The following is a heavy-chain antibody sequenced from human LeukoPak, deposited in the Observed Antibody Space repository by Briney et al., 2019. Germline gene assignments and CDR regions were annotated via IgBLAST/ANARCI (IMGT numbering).Heavy chain of an antibody. J-gene: IGHJ4*02. CDR2: ISAYNGNT. CDR1: GYTFTIYG. V-gene: IGHV1-18*04. D-gene: IGHD3-10*01. CDR3: ARSRDYYGSGSSPPDY. Sequence: ASVKVSCKASGYTFTIYGISWVRQAPGQGLEWMGWISAYNGNTNYAQKLQGRVTITTDTSTSTAYMELRSLRSDDTAVYYCARSRDYYGSGSSPPDYWGQGTLVTVSS.